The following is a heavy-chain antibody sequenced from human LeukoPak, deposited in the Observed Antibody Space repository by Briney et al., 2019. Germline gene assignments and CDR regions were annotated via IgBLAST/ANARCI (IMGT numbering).Heavy chain of an antibody. D-gene: IGHD1-26*01. CDR1: GVSISSNGYS. Sequence: PSQTLSLTCAVSGVSISSNGYSWSWIRPPPGQGLEWIGYIYHSGSTYYNPSPRSRVTISIDRSKNQFSLKLNSVTAADTAVYYCATGNPPLDYWGQGTLVTVSS. CDR3: ATGNPPLDY. CDR2: IYHSGST. V-gene: IGHV4-30-2*01. J-gene: IGHJ4*02.